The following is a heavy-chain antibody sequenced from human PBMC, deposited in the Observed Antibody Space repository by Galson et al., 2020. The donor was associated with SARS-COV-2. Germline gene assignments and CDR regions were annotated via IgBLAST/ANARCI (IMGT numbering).Heavy chain of an antibody. CDR2: ISSRGTFI. Sequence: GGSLRLSCAASGFTFSTSTVNWLRQAPGKGLEWLSYISSRGTFIQYTDSVKGRFTISRDNANNSLYLQMDSLRVEDTAIYYCARTRPGLRYFEAWGQGTLVTVSP. CDR3: ARTRPGLRYFEA. J-gene: IGHJ5*02. CDR1: GFTFSTST. D-gene: IGHD3-9*01. V-gene: IGHV3-21*04.